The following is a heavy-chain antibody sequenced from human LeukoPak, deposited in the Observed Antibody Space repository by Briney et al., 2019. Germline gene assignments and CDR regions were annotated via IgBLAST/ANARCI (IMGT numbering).Heavy chain of an antibody. CDR3: ARIGYSSSCFDY. J-gene: IGHJ4*02. CDR1: GFIFTNYW. V-gene: IGHV3-7*01. D-gene: IGHD6-13*01. Sequence: GGFLRLSCAASGFIFTNYWMSWVRQTPKKGLEWVANIKQDGSEKHYVDSMKGRFTISRDNAKNSVYLQMNSLRAEDAGVYYCARIGYSSSCFDYWGQGTLVTVSS. CDR2: IKQDGSEK.